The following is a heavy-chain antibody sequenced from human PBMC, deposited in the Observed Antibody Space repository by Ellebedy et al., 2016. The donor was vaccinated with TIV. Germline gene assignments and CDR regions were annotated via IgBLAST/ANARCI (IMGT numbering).Heavy chain of an antibody. CDR1: GYTFTSHD. D-gene: IGHD5-12*01. V-gene: IGHV1-8*01. CDR2: MNPNSGNT. Sequence: ASVKVSCKASGYTFTSHDINWVRQATGQGLEWMGWMNPNSGNTGYAQKFQGRVTMTRDTSISTAYMELSSLRSEDTAVYYCARQVQISGYDPFFDYWGQGTLVTVSS. J-gene: IGHJ4*02. CDR3: ARQVQISGYDPFFDY.